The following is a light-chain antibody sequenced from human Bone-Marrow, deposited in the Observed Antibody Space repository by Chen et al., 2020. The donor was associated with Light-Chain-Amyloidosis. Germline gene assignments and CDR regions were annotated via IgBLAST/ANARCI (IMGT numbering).Light chain of an antibody. V-gene: IGKV3-20*01. Sequence: EIVLTQSPGTLSLSPGEGANLSCRASQTISSNYLTWYQQKFGQAPRLLIYGSASRATGIPDRFTGGGSGTDFTLTINRLEPEDCAMYYCQRYGTSPLTFGGGTKVEIK. CDR3: QRYGTSPLT. J-gene: IGKJ4*01. CDR1: QTISSNY. CDR2: GSA.